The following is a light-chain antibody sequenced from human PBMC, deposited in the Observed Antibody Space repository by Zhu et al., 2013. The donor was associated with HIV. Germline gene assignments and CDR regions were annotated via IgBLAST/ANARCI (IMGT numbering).Light chain of an antibody. CDR1: QSVSGY. J-gene: IGKJ4*01. Sequence: EIVLTQSPGTLSLSPGERATLSCRASQSVSGYLAWYQHKPGQAPRLLIYGSYTRPTGIPDRFSGSGSGTDFTLTVRRLEPEDFAVYYCQQYGSSPLTFGGGTTLEIK. CDR2: GSY. CDR3: QQYGSSPLT. V-gene: IGKV3-20*01.